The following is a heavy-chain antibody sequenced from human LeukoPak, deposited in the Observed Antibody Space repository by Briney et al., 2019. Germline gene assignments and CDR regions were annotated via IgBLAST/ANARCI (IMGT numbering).Heavy chain of an antibody. CDR1: GYTFTGYY. J-gene: IGHJ5*02. CDR2: INPKSGGT. CDR3: ARGGFDWLVLFLFDP. V-gene: IGHV1-2*02. Sequence: GASVKVSCKASGYTFTGYYMHWVRQAPGQGLEGMGGINPKSGGTKYAQKFQGRVTMTRDTTISTAYMELSRLRSDDTAVYYCARGGFDWLVLFLFDPWGEGSLVTVSS. D-gene: IGHD6-19*01.